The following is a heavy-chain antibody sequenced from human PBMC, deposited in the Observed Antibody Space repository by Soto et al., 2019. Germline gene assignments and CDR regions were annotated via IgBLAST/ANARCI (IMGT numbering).Heavy chain of an antibody. V-gene: IGHV3-30-3*01. Sequence: PGGSLRLSCAASGFTFSSYAMHWVRQAPGKGLEWVAVISYDGSNKYYADSVKGRFTISRDNSKNTLYLQMNSLRAEDTAVYYCAGGGDFWIGSPPYYCYVMDFWGQGTKVPVSS. CDR3: AGGGDFWIGSPPYYCYVMDF. CDR2: ISYDGSNK. CDR1: GFTFSSYA. J-gene: IGHJ6*02. D-gene: IGHD3-3*01.